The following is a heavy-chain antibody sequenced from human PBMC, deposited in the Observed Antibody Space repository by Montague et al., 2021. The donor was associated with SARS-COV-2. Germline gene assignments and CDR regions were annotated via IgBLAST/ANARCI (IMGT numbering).Heavy chain of an antibody. Sequence: SETLSLTCSVSGGPTSNYYWTWIRQSPGKGLQWIGYIFYTGSTKFNPSLKSRVSMSLDTSKNHFSLRLSAVTAADTARYYCARAQNICFIANCVNYFDLWGLGALVTVSS. CDR2: IFYTGST. D-gene: IGHD2-15*01. V-gene: IGHV4-59*01. CDR1: GGPTSNYY. CDR3: ARAQNICFIANCVNYFDL. J-gene: IGHJ4*02.